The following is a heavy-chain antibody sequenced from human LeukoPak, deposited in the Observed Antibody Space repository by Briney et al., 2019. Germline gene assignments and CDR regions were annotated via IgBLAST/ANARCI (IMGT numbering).Heavy chain of an antibody. V-gene: IGHV1-3*01. CDR1: GYTFTSYA. D-gene: IGHD6-19*01. CDR3: ARGSIAVAGTGGAFDI. Sequence: ASVKVSCKASGYTFTSYAMHWVRQAPGQRLEWMGWINAGNGNTKYSQKFQGRVTITRDTSASTAYTELSSLRSEDTAVYYCARGSIAVAGTGGAFDIWGQGTMVTVSS. J-gene: IGHJ3*02. CDR2: INAGNGNT.